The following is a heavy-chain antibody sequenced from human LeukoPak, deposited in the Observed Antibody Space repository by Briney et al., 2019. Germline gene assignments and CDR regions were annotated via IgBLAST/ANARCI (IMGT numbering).Heavy chain of an antibody. CDR3: AKDHLGSSTSPDKNYSDYGMDV. D-gene: IGHD2-2*01. CDR1: GFTFSSYG. CDR2: IWYDGSNK. J-gene: IGHJ6*02. Sequence: GGSLRLSCAASGFTFSSYGMHWVRRAPGKGLEWVAVIWYDGSNKYYADSVKGRFTISRDNSKNSLYLQMNSLRAEDTAVYYCAKDHLGSSTSPDKNYSDYGMDVWGQGTTVTVSS. V-gene: IGHV3-33*06.